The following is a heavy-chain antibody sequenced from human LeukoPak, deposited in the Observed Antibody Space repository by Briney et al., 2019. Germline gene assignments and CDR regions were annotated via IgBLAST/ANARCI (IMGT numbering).Heavy chain of an antibody. CDR1: GFTFSGAW. D-gene: IGHD3/OR15-3a*01. Sequence: GGSLRLSCTASGFTFSGAWMTWVRQAPGKGLEWVANIKEDGSEKYYVDSVKGRFTISRDNAKNSLYLHMDSLRAEDTAVYYCTCHGIGHWGQGTLVTVSS. CDR2: IKEDGSEK. V-gene: IGHV3-7*01. CDR3: TCHGIGH. J-gene: IGHJ4*02.